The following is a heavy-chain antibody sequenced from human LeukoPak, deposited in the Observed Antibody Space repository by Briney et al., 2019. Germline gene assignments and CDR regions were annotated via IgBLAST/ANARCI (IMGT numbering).Heavy chain of an antibody. CDR1: DGSISSSSYY. V-gene: IGHV4-39*07. J-gene: IGHJ4*02. Sequence: PSETLSLTCTVSDGSISSSSYYWGWIRQPPGEGLEWIGNIYYSGSTYYNPSLKSRVTISVETSKTQFSLKLSSVPAAATAVYYCARDQGRWLVRTFDYWGQGTLVTVSS. CDR3: ARDQGRWLVRTFDY. CDR2: IYYSGST. D-gene: IGHD6-19*01.